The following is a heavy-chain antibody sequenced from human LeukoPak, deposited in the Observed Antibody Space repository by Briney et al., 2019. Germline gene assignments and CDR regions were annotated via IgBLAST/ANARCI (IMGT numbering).Heavy chain of an antibody. V-gene: IGHV1-69*05. CDR1: GGTFSSYA. D-gene: IGHD1-26*01. J-gene: IGHJ4*02. Sequence: ASVKVSCKASGGTFSSYAISWVRQAPGQGLEWMGGIIPIFGTANYAQKFQGRVTITTDESTSTAYMELSSLRSEDTAVYYCARDDSGSYYVFDYWGQGTLVTVSS. CDR3: ARDDSGSYYVFDY. CDR2: IIPIFGTA.